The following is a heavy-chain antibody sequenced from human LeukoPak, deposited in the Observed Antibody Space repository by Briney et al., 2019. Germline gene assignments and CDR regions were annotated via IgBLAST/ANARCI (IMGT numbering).Heavy chain of an antibody. V-gene: IGHV1-2*02. CDR1: GYTFTAYY. CDR3: ARVAATNDAFDM. CDR2: INPNTGGT. J-gene: IGHJ3*02. Sequence: ASVKVSCKASGYTFTAYYMHWVRQAPGQGLEWMGWINPNTGGTNYAQRFQGRVTMTRDTSINTAYMGLNSLRFDDTALYYCARVAATNDAFDMWGQGTMVTVSS. D-gene: IGHD2-15*01.